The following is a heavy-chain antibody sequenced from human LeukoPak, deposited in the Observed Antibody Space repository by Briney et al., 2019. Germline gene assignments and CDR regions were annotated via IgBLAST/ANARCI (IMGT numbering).Heavy chain of an antibody. V-gene: IGHV4-59*12. CDR3: AREEASSSWIDY. CDR1: GGSISSYY. Sequence: SETLSLTCTVSGGSISSYYWSWIRQPPGKGLEWIGYIYYSGSTNYNPSLKSRVTISVDTSKNQFSLKLSSVTAADTAVYYCAREEASSSWIDYWGQGTLVTVSS. CDR2: IYYSGST. D-gene: IGHD6-13*01. J-gene: IGHJ4*02.